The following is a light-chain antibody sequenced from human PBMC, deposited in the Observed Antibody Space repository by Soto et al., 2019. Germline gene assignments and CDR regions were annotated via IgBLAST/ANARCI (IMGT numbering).Light chain of an antibody. CDR3: QQYDSLPRT. CDR2: DAS. J-gene: IGKJ5*01. V-gene: IGKV1-33*01. Sequence: DIQMTQSPSSLSASLGDRVTITCQASQDITTSLNWYQQKRGKAPNLLIFDASSLERGVPSRFSGSGSGTHFTLTINSLQPEDIATYFCQQYDSLPRTFGQGTRLEI. CDR1: QDITTS.